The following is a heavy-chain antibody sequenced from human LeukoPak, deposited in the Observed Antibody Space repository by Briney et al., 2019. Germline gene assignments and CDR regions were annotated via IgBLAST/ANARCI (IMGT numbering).Heavy chain of an antibody. J-gene: IGHJ6*02. CDR3: ARPNYYDSSGFYYYFYGMDV. D-gene: IGHD3-22*01. CDR1: GFTVSTNY. Sequence: GGSLRLSCAASGFTVSTNYMSWVRRAPGKGLEWVSIIYSGGSTYYADSVKGRFTISRDNSKNTLYLQMNSLRADDTAVYYCARPNYYDSSGFYYYFYGMDVWGQGTTVTVSS. V-gene: IGHV3-66*02. CDR2: IYSGGST.